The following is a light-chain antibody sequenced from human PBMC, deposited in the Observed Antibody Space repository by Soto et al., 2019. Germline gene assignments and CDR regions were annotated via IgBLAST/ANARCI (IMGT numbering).Light chain of an antibody. CDR2: KAS. CDR3: QQYNPSSRT. Sequence: DIQMTQSPSTLSAFVGDRVTITCRASQSISTWLAWYQQKPGKVPKLLIFKASSLQSGVPSRFSGSGSGTDFTLTISSLQPDDFATYYCQQYNPSSRTFGQGTK. V-gene: IGKV1-5*03. CDR1: QSISTW. J-gene: IGKJ1*01.